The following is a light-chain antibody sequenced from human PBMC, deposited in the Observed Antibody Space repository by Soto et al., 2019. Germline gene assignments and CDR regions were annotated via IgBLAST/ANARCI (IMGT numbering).Light chain of an antibody. CDR3: QQSFSPLWT. V-gene: IGKV1-39*01. CDR2: AAS. J-gene: IGKJ1*01. CDR1: QSISNY. Sequence: DIQMTQSPSSLSASVGDRVTVTCRASQSISNYLNWYQQKPGKAPKLLIYAASSMQSGVPSRFSGSGSETDVTLTISSLQADDSATYYCQQSFSPLWTFGQGTKVEV.